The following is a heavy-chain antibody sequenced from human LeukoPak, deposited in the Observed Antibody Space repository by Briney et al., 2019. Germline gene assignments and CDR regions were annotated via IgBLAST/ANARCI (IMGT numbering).Heavy chain of an antibody. CDR2: IYYRGST. CDR1: GGSISSSPYY. V-gene: IGHV4-39*07. Sequence: SETLSLTCTVSGGSISSSPYYWGWIRQPPGKGLEWIGTIYYRGSTYSNPSLKSRVTISVDTSKNQFSLKLSSVTAADTAVYYCARGPWLPLENYFDYWGQGTLVTVSS. CDR3: ARGPWLPLENYFDY. J-gene: IGHJ4*02. D-gene: IGHD5-24*01.